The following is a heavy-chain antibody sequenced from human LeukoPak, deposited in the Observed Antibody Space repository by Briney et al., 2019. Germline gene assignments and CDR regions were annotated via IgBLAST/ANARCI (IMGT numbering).Heavy chain of an antibody. CDR1: GFTYSSYA. Sequence: PGGSLRLSCAASGFTYSSYAMHWVRQAPGKGLEWVAVISYDGSNKYYADSVKGRFTISGDNSKNTLYLQMNSLRAEDTAVYYCAREWTGGFDYWGQGTLVTVSS. D-gene: IGHD3-10*01. J-gene: IGHJ4*02. V-gene: IGHV3-30-3*01. CDR3: AREWTGGFDY. CDR2: ISYDGSNK.